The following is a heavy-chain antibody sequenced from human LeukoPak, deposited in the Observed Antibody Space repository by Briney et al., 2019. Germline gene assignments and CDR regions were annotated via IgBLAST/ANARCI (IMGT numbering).Heavy chain of an antibody. CDR2: IYYSGTT. D-gene: IGHD6-6*01. J-gene: IGHJ5*02. CDR1: GGSISSHY. V-gene: IGHV4-59*11. CDR3: VRGRLIRQLVPWFGP. Sequence: SETLSLTCTVSGGSISSHYWSWIRQPPGKGLEWIGYIYYSGTTNYNPSLENPSLKSRVTISVDTSKNQFSLKLRSVTAADMAVYYCVRGRLIRQLVPWFGPWGQGTLVTVSS.